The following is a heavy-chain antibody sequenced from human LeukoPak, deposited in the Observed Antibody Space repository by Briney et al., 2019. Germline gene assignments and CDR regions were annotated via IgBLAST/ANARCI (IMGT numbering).Heavy chain of an antibody. D-gene: IGHD5-18*01. CDR2: ISDNEGRT. J-gene: IGHJ4*02. Sequence: GGSLRLSCAASGFTFNYYAMSCVRQAPGKGLEWVSGISDNEGRTYYTDSVKGRFTISRDKTKNTAYLQMHNLRADDTAVYFCARHDSFIPYSGQGTLVTVSS. CDR1: GFTFNYYA. V-gene: IGHV3-23*01. CDR3: ARHDSFIPY.